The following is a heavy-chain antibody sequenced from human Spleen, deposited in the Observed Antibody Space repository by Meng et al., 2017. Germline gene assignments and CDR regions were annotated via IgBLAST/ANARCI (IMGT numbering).Heavy chain of an antibody. CDR3: AKEPGGSSGYYLDY. V-gene: IGHV3-23*01. J-gene: IGHJ4*02. CDR1: GFTFSSYA. Sequence: GGSLRLSCAASGFTFSSYAMSWVRQAPGKGLEWVSAISGSAGSTYYADSVKGRFTISRDNSKNTLYLQMNSLRAEDTAVYYCAKEPGGSSGYYLDYWGQGTLVTVSS. CDR2: ISGSAGST. D-gene: IGHD3-22*01.